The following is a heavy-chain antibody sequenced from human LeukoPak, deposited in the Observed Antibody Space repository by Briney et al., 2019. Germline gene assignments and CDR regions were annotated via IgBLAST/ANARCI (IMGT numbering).Heavy chain of an antibody. CDR1: GDSISPYY. CDR2: IYYSGTT. V-gene: IGHV4-59*01. J-gene: IGHJ4*02. CDR3: ARDRGSAGGFDY. Sequence: PSETLSLTCSVSGDSISPYYWSWIRQPPGKGLEWIAYIYYSGTTNYNPSLKSRVTISVDTSKNQFSLKLSSMTAADTAVYYCARDRGSAGGFDYWGQGTPVTVSS. D-gene: IGHD2-15*01.